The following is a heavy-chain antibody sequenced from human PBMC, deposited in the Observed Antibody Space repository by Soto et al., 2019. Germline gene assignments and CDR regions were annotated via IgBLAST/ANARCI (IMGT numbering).Heavy chain of an antibody. D-gene: IGHD3-22*01. CDR1: GGSISSYY. CDR2: IYYSGST. Sequence: SETLSLTCTVSGGSISSYYWSWIRQPPGKGLEWIGYIYYSGSTNYNPSLKSRVTISVDTSKNQFSLKLSSVTAADTAVYYCARASYYYDSSGLNWFDPWGQGTLVTVSS. V-gene: IGHV4-59*01. CDR3: ARASYYYDSSGLNWFDP. J-gene: IGHJ5*02.